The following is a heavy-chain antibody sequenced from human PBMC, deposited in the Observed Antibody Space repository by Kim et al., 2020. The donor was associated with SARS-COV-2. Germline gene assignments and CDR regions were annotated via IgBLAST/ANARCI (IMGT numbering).Heavy chain of an antibody. CDR3: AGYGSGRYYKGWYFDY. CDR2: ISSSGSTI. CDR1: GFTFSDYY. D-gene: IGHD3-10*01. Sequence: GGSLRLSCAASGFTFSDYYMSWIRQAPGKGLEWVSYISSSGSTIYYADSMKGRFTISRDNAKNSLYLQMNSLRAEDTAVYYCAGYGSGRYYKGWYFDYWGQGTLVTVSS. J-gene: IGHJ4*02. V-gene: IGHV3-11*04.